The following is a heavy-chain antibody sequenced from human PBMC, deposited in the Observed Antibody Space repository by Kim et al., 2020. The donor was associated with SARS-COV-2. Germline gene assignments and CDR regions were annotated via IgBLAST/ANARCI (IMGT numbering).Heavy chain of an antibody. J-gene: IGHJ6*02. Sequence: GGSLRLSCAASGFTFSSYGMQWVRQAPGKGLEWVAVIWYDGSNKYYADSVKGRFTISRDNSKNTLYLQMNSLRAEDTAVYYCARVYAYCGGDCYSLGDYYYYGMDVWGQGPTVTVSS. CDR1: GFTFSSYG. CDR3: ARVYAYCGGDCYSLGDYYYYGMDV. D-gene: IGHD2-21*02. V-gene: IGHV3-33*01. CDR2: IWYDGSNK.